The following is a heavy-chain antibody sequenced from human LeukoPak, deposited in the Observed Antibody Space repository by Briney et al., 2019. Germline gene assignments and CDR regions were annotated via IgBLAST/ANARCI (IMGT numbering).Heavy chain of an antibody. CDR1: GYTFTSYY. Sequence: ASVEVSCKASGYTFTSYYMHWVRQAPGQGLEWMGIINPSGGSTSYAQKFQGRVTMTRDTSKNQFSLKLSSVTAADTAVYYCARVYGITMVRGVIMAPGEIDYWGQGTLVTVSS. J-gene: IGHJ4*02. V-gene: IGHV1-46*01. D-gene: IGHD3-10*01. CDR2: INPSGGST. CDR3: ARVYGITMVRGVIMAPGEIDY.